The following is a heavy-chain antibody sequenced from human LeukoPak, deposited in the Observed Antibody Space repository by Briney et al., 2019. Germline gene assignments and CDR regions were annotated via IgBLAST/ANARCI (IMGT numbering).Heavy chain of an antibody. D-gene: IGHD6-13*01. CDR2: IYTSGST. CDR3: ARGGSSWYSVWFDP. Sequence: SETLSLTCTVSGGSISSYYWSWIRQPAGKGLEWIGRIYTSGSTNYNPSLKSRVTISVDTSKNQFSLKLSSVTAADTAVYYCARGGSSWYSVWFDPWGQGTLVTVPS. J-gene: IGHJ5*02. CDR1: GGSISSYY. V-gene: IGHV4-4*07.